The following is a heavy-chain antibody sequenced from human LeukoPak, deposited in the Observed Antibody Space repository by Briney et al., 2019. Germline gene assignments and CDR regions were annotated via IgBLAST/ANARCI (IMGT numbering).Heavy chain of an antibody. Sequence: GGSLRLSCAVSGFTFSTYAMTWVRQAPGKGLEWVSTISGSGDNTYYADSVKARFTTSRDNPENTLYLQMNSLTVEDTAVYLCARGRITLIRTHWFDPWGQGTLVTVSS. D-gene: IGHD3-10*01. J-gene: IGHJ5*02. V-gene: IGHV3-23*01. CDR1: GFTFSTYA. CDR2: ISGSGDNT. CDR3: ARGRITLIRTHWFDP.